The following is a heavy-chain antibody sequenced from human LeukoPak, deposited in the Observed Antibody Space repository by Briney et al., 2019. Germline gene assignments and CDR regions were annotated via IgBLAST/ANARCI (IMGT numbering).Heavy chain of an antibody. CDR2: FYPGDSDT. J-gene: IGHJ4*02. D-gene: IGHD3-9*01. CDR1: GDRFSSYW. V-gene: IGHV5-51*01. Sequence: AGESLKISCQGSGDRFSSYWIGWVRQMPGKGLEGMGIFYPGDSDTTYSASFLCQVTISAYRSMRTAYLNWRSVKASDTAMCYCTRGDMSTLRVDCWGQGTLVTVSS. CDR3: TRGDMSTLRVDC.